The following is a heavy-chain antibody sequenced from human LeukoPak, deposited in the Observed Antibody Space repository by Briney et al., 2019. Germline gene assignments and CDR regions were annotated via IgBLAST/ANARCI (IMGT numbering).Heavy chain of an antibody. CDR2: IYYSGST. Sequence: SETLSLTCTVSGGSISNYYWSWIRQPPGKGLEWIGYIYYSGSTNYNPSLKSRVTMSVDTSKNQFSLKLSSVTAADTAIYYCAKDDRLLTNWFDPWGQGTLVTVSS. D-gene: IGHD2-8*01. CDR1: GGSISNYY. V-gene: IGHV4-59*01. J-gene: IGHJ5*02. CDR3: AKDDRLLTNWFDP.